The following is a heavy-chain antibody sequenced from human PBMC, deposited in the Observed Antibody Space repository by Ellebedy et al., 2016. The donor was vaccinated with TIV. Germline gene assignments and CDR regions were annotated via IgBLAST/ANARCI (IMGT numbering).Heavy chain of an antibody. CDR1: GYTFTSYG. V-gene: IGHV1-18*04. J-gene: IGHJ2*01. Sequence: ASVKVSXXASGYTFTSYGISWVRQAPGQGLEWMGWISAYNGNTNYAQKLQGRVTMTTDTSTSTAYMELRSLRSDDTAVYYCAILGQRSSPVHFDLWGRGTLVTVSS. D-gene: IGHD7-27*01. CDR2: ISAYNGNT. CDR3: AILGQRSSPVHFDL.